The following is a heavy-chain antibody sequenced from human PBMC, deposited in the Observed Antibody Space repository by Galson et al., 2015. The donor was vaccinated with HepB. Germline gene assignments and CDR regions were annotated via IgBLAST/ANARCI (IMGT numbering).Heavy chain of an antibody. CDR2: ISYDGSNK. CDR3: ARDFEMATIPDP. CDR1: GFTFSSYA. Sequence: SLRLSCAASGFTFSSYAMHWVRQAPGKGLEWVAVISYDGSNKYYADSVKGRSTISRDNSKNTLYLQMNSLRAEDTAVYYCARDFEMATIPDPWGQGTLVTVSS. J-gene: IGHJ5*02. D-gene: IGHD5-24*01. V-gene: IGHV3-30*04.